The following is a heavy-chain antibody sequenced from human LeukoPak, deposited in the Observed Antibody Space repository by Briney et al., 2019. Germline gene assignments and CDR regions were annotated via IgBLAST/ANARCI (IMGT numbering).Heavy chain of an antibody. Sequence: SETLSLTCTVSGGSISSYYWSWIRQPPGKGLEWIGYIYYSGSTNYNPSLKSRVTISVDTSKNQFSLKLSSVTAADTAVYYCARDRITVTTWCGFDYWGQGTLVTVSS. D-gene: IGHD4-17*01. CDR3: ARDRITVTTWCGFDY. CDR2: IYYSGST. V-gene: IGHV4-59*01. J-gene: IGHJ4*02. CDR1: GGSISSYY.